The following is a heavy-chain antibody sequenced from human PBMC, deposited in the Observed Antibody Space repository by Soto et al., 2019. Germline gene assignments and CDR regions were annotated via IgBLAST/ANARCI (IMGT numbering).Heavy chain of an antibody. V-gene: IGHV1-8*01. J-gene: IGHJ4*02. Sequence: ASVKVSCKASGYTFSNYDISWVRQATGQGLEWMGWMNPNSANTGYAQKFQGRVTMTRDTSITTAYMELSSLISGDTAVYYCARAIRDQLLSDNWGQGTPVTVSS. CDR3: ARAIRDQLLSDN. CDR2: MNPNSANT. D-gene: IGHD1-26*01. CDR1: GYTFSNYD.